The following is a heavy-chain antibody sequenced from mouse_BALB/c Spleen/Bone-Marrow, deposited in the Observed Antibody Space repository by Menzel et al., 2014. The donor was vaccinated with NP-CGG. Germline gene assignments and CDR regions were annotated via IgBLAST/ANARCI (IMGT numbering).Heavy chain of an antibody. D-gene: IGHD2-3*01. V-gene: IGHV1-14*01. CDR3: ARGGYCSWFAY. Sequence: EVQRVESGPELVKPGASVKMSCKASGYTFTSYVMHWVKQKPGQGLEWIGYINPYNDGTKYNEKFKGKATLTSDKSSSTAYMELSSLTSEDSAVYYCARGGYCSWFAYWGQGTLVTVSA. J-gene: IGHJ3*01. CDR2: INPYNDGT. CDR1: GYTFTSYV.